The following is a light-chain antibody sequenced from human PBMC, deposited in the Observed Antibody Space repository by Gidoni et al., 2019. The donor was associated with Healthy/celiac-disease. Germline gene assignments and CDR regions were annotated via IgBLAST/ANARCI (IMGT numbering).Light chain of an antibody. CDR3: QQYYSYPGT. CDR2: AAS. V-gene: IGKV1-8*01. J-gene: IGKJ5*01. Sequence: AIRMTKSPSSFSASTGDRVTITCRASQGISSYLAWYQQKPGKAPKLLIYAASTLQSGVPSRFSGSGSGTDFTLTISCLQSEDFATYYCQQYYSYPGTFXXXTRLEIK. CDR1: QGISSY.